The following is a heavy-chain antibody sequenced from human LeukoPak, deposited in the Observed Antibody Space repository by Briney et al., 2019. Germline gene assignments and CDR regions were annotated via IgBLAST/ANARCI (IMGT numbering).Heavy chain of an antibody. J-gene: IGHJ4*02. CDR2: TYYTSKWYN. V-gene: IGHV6-1*01. D-gene: IGHD5-24*01. Sequence: SQTLSLTCAISGDSVSTNRAAWNWNRQSPSRGLEWLGRTYYTSKWYNDYALSMKGRITINPDTSKNQFSLQLNSVTPEDTSFFHAEDGIRDGYNPTFDYWGQGTLVTVSS. CDR3: EDGIRDGYNPTFDY. CDR1: GDSVSTNRAA.